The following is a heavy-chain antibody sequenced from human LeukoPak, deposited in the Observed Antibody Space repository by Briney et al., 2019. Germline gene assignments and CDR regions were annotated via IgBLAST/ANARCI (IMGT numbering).Heavy chain of an antibody. CDR3: ARDQYSSTWYRGAFDV. Sequence: QPGGSLRLSCAASGFPFTTSWMHLFRRAPGKGLVWVSRIESDGTSTTYADSVKGRFTISRDNAKNTLYLQMNSLRAEDTAVYYCARDQYSSTWYRGAFDVWGQGTMVSVSS. J-gene: IGHJ3*01. CDR2: IESDGTST. D-gene: IGHD6-13*01. V-gene: IGHV3-74*01. CDR1: GFPFTTSW.